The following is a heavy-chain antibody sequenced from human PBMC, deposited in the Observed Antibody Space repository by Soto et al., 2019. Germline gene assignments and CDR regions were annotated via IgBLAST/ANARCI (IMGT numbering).Heavy chain of an antibody. Sequence: GGSLRLSCAASGFTVSSNYMSWVRQAPGKGLEWVSVIYSGGSTYYADSVKGRFTISRDNSKNTLYLQMNSLRAEDTAVYYCAKTLRITFGGVIGPFDYWGQGTLVTVSS. CDR2: IYSGGST. D-gene: IGHD3-16*02. V-gene: IGHV3-53*01. CDR1: GFTVSSNY. CDR3: AKTLRITFGGVIGPFDY. J-gene: IGHJ4*02.